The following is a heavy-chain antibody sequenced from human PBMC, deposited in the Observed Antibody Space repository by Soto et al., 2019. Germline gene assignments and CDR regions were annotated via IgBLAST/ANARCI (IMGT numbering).Heavy chain of an antibody. CDR3: ARGGYSSGCFMDV. Sequence: SETLSLTCTVSGGSISSGDYYWSWIRQPPGKGLEWIGEINHSGSTNYNPSLKSRVTISVDTSKNQFSLKLSSVTAADTAVYYCARGGYSSGCFMDVWGQGTTVTVSS. D-gene: IGHD6-19*01. V-gene: IGHV4-39*07. CDR1: GGSISSGDYY. J-gene: IGHJ6*02. CDR2: INHSGST.